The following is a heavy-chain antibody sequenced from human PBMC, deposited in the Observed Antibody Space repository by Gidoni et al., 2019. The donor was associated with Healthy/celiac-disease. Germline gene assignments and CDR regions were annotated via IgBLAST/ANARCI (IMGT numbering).Heavy chain of an antibody. V-gene: IGHV3-33*01. CDR3: ARGGYQRGYYYGSGTPVSFDI. D-gene: IGHD3-10*01. CDR2: IWYDGSNK. CDR1: GFTFSSYG. Sequence: QVQLVESGGGVVQPGRSLRLSCAASGFTFSSYGMHGVRQAPGKGLEWVAVIWYDGSNKYYADSVKGRFTISRDNSKNTLYLQMNSLRAEDTAVYYCARGGYQRGYYYGSGTPVSFDIWGQGTMVTVSS. J-gene: IGHJ3*02.